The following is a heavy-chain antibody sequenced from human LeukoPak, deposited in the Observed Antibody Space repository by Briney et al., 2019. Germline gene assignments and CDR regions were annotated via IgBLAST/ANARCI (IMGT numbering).Heavy chain of an antibody. CDR2: ISKSGDTI. V-gene: IGHV3-11*01. Sequence: GGSLRLSCAASGFTFSDYYMSWIRQAPGKGLECVSYISKSGDTIYYADSLKGRFSISRDNAKNSLYLQMNSLRAEDTAVYYCARGHYALDAWGQGTTVTVSS. CDR1: GFTFSDYY. CDR3: ARGHYALDA. J-gene: IGHJ6*02.